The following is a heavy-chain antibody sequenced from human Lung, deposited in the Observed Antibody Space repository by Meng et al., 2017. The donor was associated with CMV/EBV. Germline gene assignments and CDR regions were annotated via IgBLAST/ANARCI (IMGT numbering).Heavy chain of an antibody. J-gene: IGHJ3*02. V-gene: IGHV4-61*01. CDR2: ISYIGST. CDR1: GGSVSSGRYY. Sequence: GSLRLYCTVSGGSVSSGRYYWSWLRQPTGKGLEWIGYISYIGSTNYNPSLKSRVSISVDTSKNQFSLKLSSVTAADTAIFYCARDILEHNAFDMWGQGTMVTVSS. D-gene: IGHD1/OR15-1a*01. CDR3: ARDILEHNAFDM.